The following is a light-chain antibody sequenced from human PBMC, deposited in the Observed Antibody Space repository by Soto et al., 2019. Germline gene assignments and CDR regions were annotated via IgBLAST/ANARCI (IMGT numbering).Light chain of an antibody. CDR2: RVS. J-gene: IGKJ2*01. V-gene: IGKV3-15*01. CDR3: QQYNGWPPYT. CDR1: QSVSSN. Sequence: EIVMTQSPATLSVSPGERATLSCRASQSVSSNLAWYQQKPGQAHRLLIYRVSTRATGIPARFSGSGSGTEFTLTISSLQSEDFAIYYCQQYNGWPPYTFGQGTKLEIK.